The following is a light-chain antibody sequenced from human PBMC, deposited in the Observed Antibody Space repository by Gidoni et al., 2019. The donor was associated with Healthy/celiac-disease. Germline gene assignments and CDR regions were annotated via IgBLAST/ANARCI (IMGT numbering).Light chain of an antibody. J-gene: IGKJ1*01. CDR2: KAA. Sequence: DIQMTQSPSTLSASVGDRVTITCRASQSISSWLAWYQQKPGKAPKLLIYKAASLESGVPSRFSGSGSGTEFTLTSSSRQPDDFATYYCQHHGTFGQGTKVEIK. CDR1: QSISSW. V-gene: IGKV1-5*03. CDR3: QHHGT.